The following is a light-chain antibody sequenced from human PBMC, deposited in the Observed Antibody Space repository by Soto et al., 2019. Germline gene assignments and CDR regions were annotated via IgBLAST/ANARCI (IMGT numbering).Light chain of an antibody. CDR1: QSVSSN. J-gene: IGKJ4*01. CDR2: GAS. CDR3: QQYNNWPLT. Sequence: EIVMTQSPATLSVSPGERATLSCRASQSVSSNLSWYQQKPGQATRLLIYGASTRATGIPARFSGSGSATEFTLTISSLQSEDFAVYYCQQYNNWPLTFGEGTKVEIK. V-gene: IGKV3-15*01.